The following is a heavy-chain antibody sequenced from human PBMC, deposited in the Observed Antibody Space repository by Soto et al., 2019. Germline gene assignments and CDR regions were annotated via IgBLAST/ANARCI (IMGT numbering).Heavy chain of an antibody. D-gene: IGHD3-16*01. CDR3: ARVRDYIWGSYPGSAFDI. V-gene: IGHV3-48*01. Sequence: GGSLRLSCAASGFTFSSYSMNWVRQAPGKGLEWVSYISSSSTIYYADSVKGRFTISRDNAKNSMYLQMNSLRAEDTAVYYCARVRDYIWGSYPGSAFDIWGQGTMVTVSS. CDR2: ISSSSTI. CDR1: GFTFSSYS. J-gene: IGHJ3*02.